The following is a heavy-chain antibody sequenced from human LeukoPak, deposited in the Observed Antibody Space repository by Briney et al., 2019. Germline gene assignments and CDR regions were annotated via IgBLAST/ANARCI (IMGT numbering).Heavy chain of an antibody. CDR1: GFTFSSYD. V-gene: IGHV3-13*01. Sequence: PGGSLRLSCAASGFTFSSYDMHWVRQATGKGLEWVSAIGTGGDTYYLDSVKGRFTISRENAKNSLYLQMNSLRAGDTAVYYCAREINERHGDSYIGAFDIWGQGTMVTVSP. D-gene: IGHD2-21*02. CDR2: IGTGGDT. CDR3: AREINERHGDSYIGAFDI. J-gene: IGHJ3*02.